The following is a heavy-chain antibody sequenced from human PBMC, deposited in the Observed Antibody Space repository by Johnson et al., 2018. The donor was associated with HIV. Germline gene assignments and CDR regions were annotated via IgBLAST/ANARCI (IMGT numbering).Heavy chain of an antibody. J-gene: IGHJ3*02. D-gene: IGHD3-22*01. Sequence: QLVESGGGLVQPGGSLRLSCAASGFTFSSYAMSWVRQAPGKGLEWVSAIRGSGGSIGYADSVKGRFTISRDNAKNSLYLQMNSLRAEDTALYYCAKADDSSGFDAFDIWGQGTMVTVSS. V-gene: IGHV3-23*04. CDR3: AKADDSSGFDAFDI. CDR2: IRGSGGSI. CDR1: GFTFSSYA.